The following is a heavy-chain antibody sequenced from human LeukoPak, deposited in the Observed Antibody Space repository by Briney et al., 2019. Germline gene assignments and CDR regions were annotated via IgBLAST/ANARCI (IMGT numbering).Heavy chain of an antibody. CDR1: GGSISSHY. CDR3: ARDGSSSDLWSFDY. Sequence: SETLSLTCTVSGGSISSHYWSWIRQPPGKGLEWIGYIYYSGSTNYNPSLKSRVTISVDTSKNQFSLKLSSVTAADTAVYYCARDGSSSDLWSFDYWGQGTLVTVSS. CDR2: IYYSGST. V-gene: IGHV4-59*11. D-gene: IGHD6-6*01. J-gene: IGHJ4*02.